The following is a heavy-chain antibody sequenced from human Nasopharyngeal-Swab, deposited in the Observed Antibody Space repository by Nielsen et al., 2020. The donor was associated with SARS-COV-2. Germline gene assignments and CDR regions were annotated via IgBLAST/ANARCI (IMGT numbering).Heavy chain of an antibody. D-gene: IGHD3-10*01. J-gene: IGHJ6*02. Sequence: GGSLRLSCAASGFPFSSYGLHWVRQAPGKGLEWVAVISYDGNSKYYADSVKGRFTISRDNSKNTLYLQMNSLRAEDTGVYYCAKGEIVVRGDYHYGMDVWGQGTTVTVSS. CDR2: ISYDGNSK. CDR3: AKGEIVVRGDYHYGMDV. V-gene: IGHV3-30*18. CDR1: GFPFSSYG.